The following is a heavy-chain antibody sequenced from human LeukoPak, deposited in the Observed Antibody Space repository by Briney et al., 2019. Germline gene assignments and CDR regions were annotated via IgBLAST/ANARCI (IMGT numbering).Heavy chain of an antibody. CDR2: ISYDGSNK. V-gene: IGHV3-30*18. J-gene: IGHJ3*02. D-gene: IGHD3-22*01. CDR3: AKARAGYYYDSSGMDAFDI. CDR1: GFTFSSYG. Sequence: PGRSLRLSCAASGFTFSSYGMHWVRQAPGKGLEWVAVISYDGSNKYYADSVKGRFTISRDNSKNTLYLQMNSLRAEDTAVYYCAKARAGYYYDSSGMDAFDIWGQGTMVTVSS.